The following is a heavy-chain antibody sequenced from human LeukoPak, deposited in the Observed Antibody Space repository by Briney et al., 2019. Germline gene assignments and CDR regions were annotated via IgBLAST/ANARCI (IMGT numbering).Heavy chain of an antibody. V-gene: IGHV4-39*07. Sequence: SETLSLTCTVSSGSISTSNYYWGWVRQPPGKALEWIGNIFYSGSTYYSPSLKSRVTISLDTSRNQFSLKLSSVTAADTAVYYCARVSTGGPRRHFDYWGQGTLVTVSS. CDR3: ARVSTGGPRRHFDY. CDR1: SGSISTSNYY. D-gene: IGHD7-27*01. J-gene: IGHJ4*02. CDR2: IFYSGST.